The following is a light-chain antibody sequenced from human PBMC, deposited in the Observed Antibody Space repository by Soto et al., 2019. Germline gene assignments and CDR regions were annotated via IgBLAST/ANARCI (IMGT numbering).Light chain of an antibody. Sequence: QSVLTQPRSVSGSPGQSVTISCTGISGDVGGHDFVSWYQQHPGKAPKLLIYRSNQRPSGVPDRFSGSKSGTSASLAISGLRSEDETDYYCAAWDDSLSGWVFGGGTKVTVL. CDR2: RSN. V-gene: IGLV1-47*01. CDR1: SGDVGGHDF. CDR3: AAWDDSLSGWV. J-gene: IGLJ3*02.